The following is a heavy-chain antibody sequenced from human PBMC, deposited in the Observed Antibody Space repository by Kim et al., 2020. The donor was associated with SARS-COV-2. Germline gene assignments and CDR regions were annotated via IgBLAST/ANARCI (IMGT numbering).Heavy chain of an antibody. V-gene: IGHV4-31*02. J-gene: IGHJ4*02. Sequence: PSLKSRVTISVDTSKNQFSLKLSAVTAADTAVYYCARDGVGDTAMVPFDYWGQGTLVTVSS. D-gene: IGHD5-18*01. CDR3: ARDGVGDTAMVPFDY.